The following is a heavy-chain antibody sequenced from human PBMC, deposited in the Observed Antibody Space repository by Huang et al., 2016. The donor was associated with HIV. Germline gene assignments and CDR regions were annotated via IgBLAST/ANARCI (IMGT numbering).Heavy chain of an antibody. V-gene: IGHV4-34*02. CDR2: LNHSGLG. J-gene: IGHJ4*02. CDR1: VRSLSDHY. CDR3: ARLRMPATSSDSTLSFLAS. Sequence: QVQLQQWGAGLLKPSGALSLTRAVYVRSLSDHYWTWNRLSPGKRLEWIGELNHSGLGNYTPSLSSRVTMSVEMSTRQLTLILAYLTAAATAVYSCARLRMPATSSDSTLSFLASWGPGALVSVSS. D-gene: IGHD2-15*01.